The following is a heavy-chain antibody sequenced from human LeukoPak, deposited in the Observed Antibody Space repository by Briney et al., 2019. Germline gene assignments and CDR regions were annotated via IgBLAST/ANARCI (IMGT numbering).Heavy chain of an antibody. CDR2: ISGTSTYI. CDR3: AKFRGHYGDYEYYFDY. Sequence: PGGSLRLSCAASGFNFIRYTMTWVRQAPGKGLEWVSSISGTSTYIFYADSVKGRFTISRDNAGNSLYLQMNSLRAEDTAVYYRAKFRGHYGDYEYYFDYWGQGTLVTVSS. J-gene: IGHJ4*02. V-gene: IGHV3-21*01. D-gene: IGHD4-17*01. CDR1: GFNFIRYT.